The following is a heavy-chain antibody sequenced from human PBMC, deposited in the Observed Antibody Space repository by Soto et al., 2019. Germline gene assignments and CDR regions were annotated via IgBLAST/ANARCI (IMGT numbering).Heavy chain of an antibody. CDR2: ISYDGSNK. J-gene: IGHJ6*02. V-gene: IGHV3-30*18. Sequence: GGSLRLCCASSGFTFSSYCMHWVRQAPGKGLEWVAVISYDGSNKYYADSVKGRFTISRDNSKNTLYLQMNSLRVEDTAVYYCAKDGRNGMDVWGQGTTVTVSS. CDR3: AKDGRNGMDV. CDR1: GFTFSSYC. D-gene: IGHD1-26*01.